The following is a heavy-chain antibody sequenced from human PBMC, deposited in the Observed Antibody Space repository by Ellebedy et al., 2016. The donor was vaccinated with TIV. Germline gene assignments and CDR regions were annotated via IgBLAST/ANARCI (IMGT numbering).Heavy chain of an antibody. D-gene: IGHD1-26*01. CDR3: ARDDSGCFDY. V-gene: IGHV1-18*01. Sequence: AASVKVSCKASGYTFTSFGITWVRHAPGQGLEWMGWISTYNGNTNYAQKLQGRVTMTTDTSTSTAYMELRSLRSDDTAVYYCARDDSGCFDYWGQGTLVTVSS. CDR2: ISTYNGNT. CDR1: GYTFTSFG. J-gene: IGHJ4*02.